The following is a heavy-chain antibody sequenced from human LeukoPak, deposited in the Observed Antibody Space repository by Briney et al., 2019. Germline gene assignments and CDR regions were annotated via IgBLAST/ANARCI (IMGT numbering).Heavy chain of an antibody. CDR2: IFYSGST. CDR3: ARHFATVTPYYYSGLDV. J-gene: IGHJ6*02. D-gene: IGHD4-11*01. V-gene: IGHV4-59*08. Sequence: SETLSLTCSVSGGSLSSYYWSWIRQPPGKGLEWIGHIFYSGSTKYNPSLKSRITISVDTSKNLFSLKVFSVTAADTAVYYCARHFATVTPYYYSGLDVWGQGTTVTVSS. CDR1: GGSLSSYY.